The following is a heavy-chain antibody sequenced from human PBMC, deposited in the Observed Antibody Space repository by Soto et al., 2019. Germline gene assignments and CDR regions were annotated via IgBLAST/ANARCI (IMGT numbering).Heavy chain of an antibody. V-gene: IGHV3-64*01. Sequence: EVQLAESGGGMVQPGGSLRLSCVASGFTFSSYDMHWVRQAPGKGLEYVSSISSNGGTTYYGNSVKGSFTISRDNSKNRLYLQMGSLRAEDMAVYYCVRRVSGNYDYWGQGTLVTVSS. CDR1: GFTFSSYD. CDR3: VRRVSGNYDY. J-gene: IGHJ4*02. D-gene: IGHD1-7*01. CDR2: ISSNGGTT.